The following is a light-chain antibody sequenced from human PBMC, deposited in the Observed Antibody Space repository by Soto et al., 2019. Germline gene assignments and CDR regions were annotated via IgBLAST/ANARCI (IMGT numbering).Light chain of an antibody. J-gene: IGKJ5*01. CDR3: QQRSNWPPLT. CDR1: QSVSSY. CDR2: DAS. Sequence: EIVLTQSPATLSLSPGERATLSCRASQSVSSYLAWYQQKPGQAPRLLIYDASNRATGIPARFSGSGSGTDFSITISSLGPEDFAVYYCQQRSNWPPLTFGQGTRLEIK. V-gene: IGKV3-11*01.